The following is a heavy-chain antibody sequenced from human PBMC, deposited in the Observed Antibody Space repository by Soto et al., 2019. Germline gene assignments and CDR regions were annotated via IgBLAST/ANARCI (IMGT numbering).Heavy chain of an antibody. V-gene: IGHV3-9*01. D-gene: IGHD4-4*01. CDR3: AKSPYSNRHEQIDY. J-gene: IGHJ4*02. CDR2: ISWNSGSI. Sequence: PGGSLRLSCAASGFTFDDYAMHWVRQAPGKGLEWVSGISWNSGSIGYADSVKGRFTISRDNAKNSLYLQMNSLRAEDTALYYCAKSPYSNRHEQIDYWGQGTLVTVSS. CDR1: GFTFDDYA.